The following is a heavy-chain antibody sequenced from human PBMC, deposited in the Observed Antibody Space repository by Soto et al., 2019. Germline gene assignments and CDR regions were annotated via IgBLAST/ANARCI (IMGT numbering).Heavy chain of an antibody. CDR2: IYYSGST. Sequence: WETLSLTCTVSGGSISSYYWSWIRQPPGKGLEWIGYIYYSGSTNYNPSRKSRVSISVDTSKNQFTLKLSSVTAADTAVYYCARGSSIAARGRFDYWGQGTLVTVSS. J-gene: IGHJ4*02. V-gene: IGHV4-59*01. D-gene: IGHD6-6*01. CDR1: GGSISSYY. CDR3: ARGSSIAARGRFDY.